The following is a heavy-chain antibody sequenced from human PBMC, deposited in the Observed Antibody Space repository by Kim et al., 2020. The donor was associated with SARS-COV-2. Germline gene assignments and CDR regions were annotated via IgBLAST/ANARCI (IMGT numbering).Heavy chain of an antibody. D-gene: IGHD4-17*01. CDR2: ISYDGSNK. Sequence: GGSLRLSCAASGFTFSSYAMHWVRQAPGKGLEWVAVISYDGSNKYYADSVKGRFTISRDNSKNTLYLQMHSLRAEDTAVYYCARDTVRRFDYWGQGTLVTVSS. CDR3: ARDTVRRFDY. V-gene: IGHV3-30-3*01. J-gene: IGHJ4*02. CDR1: GFTFSSYA.